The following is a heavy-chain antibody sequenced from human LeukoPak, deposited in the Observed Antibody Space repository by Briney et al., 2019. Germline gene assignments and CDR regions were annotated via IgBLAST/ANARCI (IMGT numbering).Heavy chain of an antibody. D-gene: IGHD2-8*02. Sequence: GGSLRLSCAASGLTVSSSYMSWVRQAPGKRLEWVSVIYGGGHTYNADSVKGRFTISRDNSKNTLYLQMNSLSAEDTAVYYCAREDPGHWSRRAFDIWGQGTVVTVTS. CDR1: GLTVSSSY. CDR2: IYGGGHT. J-gene: IGHJ3*02. CDR3: AREDPGHWSRRAFDI. V-gene: IGHV3-53*01.